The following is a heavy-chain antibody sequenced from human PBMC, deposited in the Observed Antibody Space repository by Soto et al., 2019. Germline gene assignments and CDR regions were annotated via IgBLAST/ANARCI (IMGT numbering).Heavy chain of an antibody. V-gene: IGHV1-69*01. CDR1: GGSFSSYA. CDR3: ARPIRYYDVWRDYPPFDY. D-gene: IGHD3-3*01. CDR2: IIPMSATR. Sequence: QVQLVQSGAEVKKPGSSVKVSCKAPGGSFSSYAINWVRQAPGQGLEWMGGIIPMSATRTYAQKFQDRVTITLDEASTTVYMELSSLQSEDTVVYYCARPIRYYDVWRDYPPFDYWGQGTLVTVSS. J-gene: IGHJ4*02.